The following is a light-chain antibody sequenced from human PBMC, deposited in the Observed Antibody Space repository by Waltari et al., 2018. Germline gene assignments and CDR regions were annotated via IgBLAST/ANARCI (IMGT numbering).Light chain of an antibody. CDR3: NSYTTGKTQV. CDR2: QVS. CDR1: NSDVGAYNY. V-gene: IGLV2-14*01. J-gene: IGLJ1*01. Sequence: QSALTQPASVSGSPGQSITISCTGTNSDVGAYNYVSWYQQHPGKAPKLVIYQVSYRPSGVSNSFSGSKPGNTASLTISGIQAEDEADYYCNSYTTGKTQVFGTGTQVTVL.